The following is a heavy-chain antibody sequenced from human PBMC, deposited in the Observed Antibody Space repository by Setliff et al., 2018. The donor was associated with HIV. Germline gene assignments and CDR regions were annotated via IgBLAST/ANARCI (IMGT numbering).Heavy chain of an antibody. CDR3: ARDRIEFVAEDPHDVFDI. J-gene: IGHJ3*02. D-gene: IGHD5-12*01. CDR2: IHTSGNT. CDR1: GHSISGYY. Sequence: KTSETLSLTCSVSGHSISGYYWSWIRQPAGRGLEWIGRIHTSGNTNYNPSLRGRVTMSVDMSKNQFSLKLTSVSAADTAVYYCARDRIEFVAEDPHDVFDIWGRGTLVPVSS. V-gene: IGHV4-4*07.